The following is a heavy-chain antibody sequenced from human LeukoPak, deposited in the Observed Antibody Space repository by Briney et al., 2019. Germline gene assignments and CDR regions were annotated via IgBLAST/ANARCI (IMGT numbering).Heavy chain of an antibody. J-gene: IGHJ6*04. D-gene: IGHD6-19*01. CDR2: IKEDGSDK. V-gene: IGHV3-7*01. CDR1: GFTFSRYW. Sequence: GGSLRLSCAASGFTFSRYWMTWVRQAPGKGPEWVASIKEDGSDKHYVDSVKGRFIISRDNAKNSLYLQMNSLSADDMAVYFCAGDRGYSGGWGLLDVWGKGTTVTVSS. CDR3: AGDRGYSGGWGLLDV.